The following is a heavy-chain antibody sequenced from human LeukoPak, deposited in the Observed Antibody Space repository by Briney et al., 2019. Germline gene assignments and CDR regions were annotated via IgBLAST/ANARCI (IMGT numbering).Heavy chain of an antibody. D-gene: IGHD6-19*01. CDR2: INHSGNN. CDR1: GGSSRDFSDYY. J-gene: IGHJ6*03. V-gene: IGHV4-34*01. Sequence: SETLSLTCAVSGGSSRDFSDYYWSWIRQHPGKGLEWIREINHSGNNNYNPSLKGRVTIEVDKAKNLVYLKLSCVNAADTGGYYCARLRAVAKRIGPGYYYYMDVWGKGTTVTISS. CDR3: ARLRAVAKRIGPGYYYYMDV.